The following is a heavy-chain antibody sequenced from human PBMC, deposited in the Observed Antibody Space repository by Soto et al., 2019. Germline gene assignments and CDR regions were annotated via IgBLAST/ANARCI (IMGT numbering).Heavy chain of an antibody. D-gene: IGHD2-21*01. CDR2: INNDGSST. V-gene: IGHV3-74*01. Sequence: EVQLVESGGGLVQPGGSLIVSCAASGFTFSSYWMHWVRQAPGKGLVWVSRINNDGSSTSYAESVKGRFTISRDNAKSTLYLEMSSLRAGGTAVYYCARDPLIGDTDYGLDVWGQGTTVTVS. CDR3: ARDPLIGDTDYGLDV. CDR1: GFTFSSYW. J-gene: IGHJ6*02.